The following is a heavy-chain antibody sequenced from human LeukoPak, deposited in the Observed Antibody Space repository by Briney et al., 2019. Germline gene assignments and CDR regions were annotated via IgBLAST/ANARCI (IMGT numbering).Heavy chain of an antibody. V-gene: IGHV4-31*03. CDR2: IYYSGST. CDR1: SGSISSGVYY. J-gene: IGHJ5*01. Sequence: PSETLSLTCTVSSGSISSGVYYWSWIRQLPGKGLEWIGYIYYSGSTSYNPSLKSRVTISVDTSKNQFSLTVSSVTAADTAVYYCARGHNSGWYNWFDSWGQGTLVTVSS. CDR3: ARGHNSGWYNWFDS. D-gene: IGHD6-19*01.